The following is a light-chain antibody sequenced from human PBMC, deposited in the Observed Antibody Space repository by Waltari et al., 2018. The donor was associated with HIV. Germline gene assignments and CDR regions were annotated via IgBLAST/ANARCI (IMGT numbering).Light chain of an antibody. CDR1: RSNIGSTT. Sequence: QSVLTPPPSASGTPGQRVTISCSGTRSNIGSTTVNCYQLLLGTPPTLLIYTDNGPPSGVPGRFSGSRSVASASRASSGLQPEDEADDYCSSWDDRLNGQGVFGGGTKLTVL. J-gene: IGLJ3*02. CDR3: SSWDDRLNGQGV. V-gene: IGLV1-44*01. CDR2: TDN.